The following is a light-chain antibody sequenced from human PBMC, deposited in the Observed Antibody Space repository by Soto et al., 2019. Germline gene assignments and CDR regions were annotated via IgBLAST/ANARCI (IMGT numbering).Light chain of an antibody. CDR1: QSISSW. J-gene: IGKJ1*01. Sequence: DIQMTQPPSTLAASLGEGVTITCRASQSISSWLAWYQQKPGKAPKLLIYKASSLESGVPSRFSGSGSGTEFTLTISSLQPDDFATYYCQQYNSYSTFGQGTKVDIK. CDR3: QQYNSYST. CDR2: KAS. V-gene: IGKV1-5*03.